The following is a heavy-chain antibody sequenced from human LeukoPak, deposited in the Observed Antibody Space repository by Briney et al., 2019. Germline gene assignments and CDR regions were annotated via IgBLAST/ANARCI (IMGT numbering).Heavy chain of an antibody. CDR3: AREYRPAAATGYNWFDP. J-gene: IGHJ5*02. CDR1: GYTFTSYG. Sequence: ASVKVSCKAPGYTFTSYGISWVRQAPGQGLEWMGWISAYNGNTNYARKLQGRVTMTTDTSTSTAYMELRSLRSDDTAVYYCAREYRPAAATGYNWFDPWGQGTLVTVSS. CDR2: ISAYNGNT. V-gene: IGHV1-18*04. D-gene: IGHD2-2*01.